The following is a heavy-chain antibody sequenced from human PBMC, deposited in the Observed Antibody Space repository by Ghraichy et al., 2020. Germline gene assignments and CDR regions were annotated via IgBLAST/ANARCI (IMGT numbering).Heavy chain of an antibody. J-gene: IGHJ6*02. V-gene: IGHV3-11*01. CDR1: GFTFSDYY. CDR2: ISSSGSTI. Sequence: GGSLRLSCAASGFTFSDYYMSWIRQAPGKGLEWVSYISSSGSTIYYADSVKGRFTISRDNAKNSLYLQMNSLRAEDTAVYYCARDPYYDFWSGPPIDYYYYYGMDVWGQGTTVTVSS. D-gene: IGHD3-3*01. CDR3: ARDPYYDFWSGPPIDYYYYYGMDV.